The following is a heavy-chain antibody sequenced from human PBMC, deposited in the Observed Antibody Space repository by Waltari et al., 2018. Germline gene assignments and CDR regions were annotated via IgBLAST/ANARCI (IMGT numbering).Heavy chain of an antibody. V-gene: IGHV3-43*01. Sequence: EVQLVESGGVVVQPGGSLRLSCAASGFTFDDYTMYWVRQAPGKGLEWVSLISWDGGSTYYADSVKGRFTISRDNSKNSLYLRMNSLRTEDTALYYCAKDMGGYNGSPFDYWGQGTLVTVSS. CDR1: GFTFDDYT. CDR3: AKDMGGYNGSPFDY. D-gene: IGHD1-26*01. J-gene: IGHJ4*02. CDR2: ISWDGGST.